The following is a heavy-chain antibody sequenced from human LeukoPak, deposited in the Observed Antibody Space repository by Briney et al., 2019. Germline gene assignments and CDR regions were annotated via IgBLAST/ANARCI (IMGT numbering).Heavy chain of an antibody. CDR3: ARAPNPYSSSWYYFDY. V-gene: IGHV4-59*12. Sequence: SETLSLTCTVSGGSISSYYWSWIRQPPGKGLEWIGYIYYSGSTYYNPSLKSRVTISVDTSKNQFSLKLSSVTAADTAVYYCARAPNPYSSSWYYFDYWGQGTLVTVSS. CDR1: GGSISSYY. J-gene: IGHJ4*02. CDR2: IYYSGST. D-gene: IGHD6-13*01.